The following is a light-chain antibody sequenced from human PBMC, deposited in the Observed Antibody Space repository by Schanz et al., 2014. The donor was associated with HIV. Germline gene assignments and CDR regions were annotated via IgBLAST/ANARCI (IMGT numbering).Light chain of an antibody. CDR3: QQYNSYSRT. CDR2: AAS. Sequence: IQMTQSPSSLSASVGDRVTITCRASQGIGNDLGWYQQKPGKAPKLLIYAASSLQSGVPSRFSGSGSGTEFTLTISSLQADDFATYYCQQYNSYSRTFGQGTKVEIK. CDR1: QGIGND. V-gene: IGKV1-17*01. J-gene: IGKJ1*01.